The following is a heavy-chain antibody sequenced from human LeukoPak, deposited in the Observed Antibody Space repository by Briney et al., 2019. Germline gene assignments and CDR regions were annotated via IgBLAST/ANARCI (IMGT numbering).Heavy chain of an antibody. CDR1: GXSISSGGYY. D-gene: IGHD2-2*01. J-gene: IGHJ4*02. CDR3: ASAPAMRFDY. Sequence: SSETLSLTCTVSGXSISSGGYYWSWIRQHPGKGLEWIGNIYYTGTTYYNPSLKSRITISVDTSKNQFSLKLSSVTAADTAVYYCASAPAMRFDYWGQGTLVTVSS. CDR2: IYYTGTT. V-gene: IGHV4-31*03.